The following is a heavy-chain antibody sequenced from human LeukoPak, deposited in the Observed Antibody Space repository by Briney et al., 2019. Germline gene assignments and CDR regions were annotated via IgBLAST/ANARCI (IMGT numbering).Heavy chain of an antibody. Sequence: ASVTVSCKASGYTFTSCSISWVRQAPGQGLEWMGWISAYNGNTNYAQKIQGRVSMITDTSTSTAYMDLRSLGSDDTAAYHCPRARGYYDSSGYRGFFDYWGQGTLVTVSS. CDR3: PRARGYYDSSGYRGFFDY. CDR2: ISAYNGNT. J-gene: IGHJ4*02. D-gene: IGHD3-22*01. V-gene: IGHV1-18*01. CDR1: GYTFTSCS.